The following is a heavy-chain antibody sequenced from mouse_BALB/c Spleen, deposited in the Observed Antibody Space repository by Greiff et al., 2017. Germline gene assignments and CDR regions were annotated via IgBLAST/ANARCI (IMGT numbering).Heavy chain of an antibody. V-gene: IGHV5-17*02. CDR3: ARSGVRYYFDY. J-gene: IGHJ2*01. CDR2: ISSGSSTI. D-gene: IGHD1-1*01. CDR1: GFTFSSFG. Sequence: DVKLQESGGGLVQPGGSRKLSCAASGFTFSSFGMHWVRQAPEKGLEWVAYISSGSSTIYYADTVKGRFTISRDNPKNTLFLQMTSLRSEDTAMYYCARSGVRYYFDYWGQGTTLTVSS.